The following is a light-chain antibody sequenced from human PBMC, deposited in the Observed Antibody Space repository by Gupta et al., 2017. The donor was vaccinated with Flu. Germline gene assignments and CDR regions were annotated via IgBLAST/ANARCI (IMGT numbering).Light chain of an antibody. J-gene: IGKJ3*01. Sequence: EILLTQSPGTLSLSPGEGATLSCRASQSVTSNNLAWYQQKPGQAPVLLIFAASSRASGIPDKFSCRGSGTDVTRTISILEPEDFAGDYCHQYCRSPPTFGPGTKVEIK. CDR3: HQYCRSPPT. CDR2: AAS. CDR1: QSVTSNN. V-gene: IGKV3-20*01.